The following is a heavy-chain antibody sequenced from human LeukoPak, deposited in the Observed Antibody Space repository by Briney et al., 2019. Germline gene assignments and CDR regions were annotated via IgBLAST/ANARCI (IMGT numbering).Heavy chain of an antibody. CDR2: ISFEGSST. D-gene: IGHD1-1*01. Sequence: GGSLRLSCAASGFSFSDLGVHWVRQAPGKGLEGVAVISFEGSSTNYGDSVKGRFTISRDNSKNTLYLQMNSLRGDDTALYYCAKDRGMRQVWNWFDSCGQGTLVTVSS. CDR1: GFSFSDLG. V-gene: IGHV3-33*05. CDR3: AKDRGMRQVWNWFDS. J-gene: IGHJ5*01.